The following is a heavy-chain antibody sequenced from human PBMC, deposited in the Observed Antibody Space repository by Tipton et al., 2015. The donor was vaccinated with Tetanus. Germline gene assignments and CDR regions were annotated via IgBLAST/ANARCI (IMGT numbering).Heavy chain of an antibody. CDR1: GGSFSTYY. CDR3: ARGRGAVVGTWGYSYYGGDV. Sequence: LRLSCAVYGGSFSTYYWSWIRQPPGKGLEWIGEISHSGSTNYNPSLKSRVTISVDTSKSQFSLNLISVAAADTAVYYCARGRGAVVGTWGYSYYGGDVWGLGTTVTVSS. CDR2: ISHSGST. V-gene: IGHV4-34*01. D-gene: IGHD6-19*01. J-gene: IGHJ6*02.